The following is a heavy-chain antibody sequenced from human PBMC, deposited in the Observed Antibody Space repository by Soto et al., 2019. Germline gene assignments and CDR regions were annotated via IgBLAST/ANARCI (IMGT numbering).Heavy chain of an antibody. D-gene: IGHD5-12*01. CDR2: INHSGST. CDR1: GGSFSGYY. J-gene: IGHJ4*02. Sequence: QVQLQQWGAGLLKPSETLSLTCAVYGGSFSGYYWSWIRQPPGKGLEWIGEINHSGSTNYNPSLKSRVTISVDTSKNQVSLKLSSVTAADTAVYYCARGKWLRSSFDYWGQGTLVTVSS. V-gene: IGHV4-34*01. CDR3: ARGKWLRSSFDY.